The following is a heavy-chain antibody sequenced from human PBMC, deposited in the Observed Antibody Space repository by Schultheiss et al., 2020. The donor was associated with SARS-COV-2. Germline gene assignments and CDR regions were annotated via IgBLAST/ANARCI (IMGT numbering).Heavy chain of an antibody. D-gene: IGHD3-3*01. CDR3: AREGYFWSGYFQDY. CDR2: IYHNGNR. V-gene: IGHV4-39*07. CDR1: GGSISSSSYY. J-gene: IGHJ4*02. Sequence: GSLRLSCTVSGGSISSSSYYWGWIRQPPGKGLEWIGSIYHNGNRYYNPSLKSRVTTSVDTSKNQFSLKLSSVTAADTAVYYCAREGYFWSGYFQDYWGQGTLVTVSS.